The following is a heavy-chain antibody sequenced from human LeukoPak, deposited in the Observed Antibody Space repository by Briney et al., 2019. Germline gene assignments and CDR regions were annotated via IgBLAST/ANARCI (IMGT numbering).Heavy chain of an antibody. CDR3: ARDTQILRFLEWLSEDYYYYYVDV. CDR2: INPNSGGT. V-gene: IGHV1-2*06. J-gene: IGHJ6*03. CDR1: GYTFTGYY. Sequence: ASVKVSCKASGYTFTGYYMHWVRQAPGQGLEWMGRINPNSGGTNYAQKFQGRVTMTRDTSISTAYMELSRLRSDDTAVYYCARDTQILRFLEWLSEDYYYYYVDVWGKGTTVTVSS. D-gene: IGHD3-3*01.